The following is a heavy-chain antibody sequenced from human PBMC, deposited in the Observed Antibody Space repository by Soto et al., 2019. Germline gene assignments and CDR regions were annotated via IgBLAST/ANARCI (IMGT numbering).Heavy chain of an antibody. V-gene: IGHV5-10-1*01. CDR2: IDPGDSSA. J-gene: IGHJ4*02. D-gene: IGHD2-2*01. CDR1: GYTFFSFW. Sequence: HGESLKISCHGSGYTFFSFWIGWVRQVPGKGLEWVGRIDPGDSSATYSPTFQGHVTISADRSTRSAYLQWRSLRASDTAIYFCARRYCSRADCYSDSWGQGSLVTVSS. CDR3: ARRYCSRADCYSDS.